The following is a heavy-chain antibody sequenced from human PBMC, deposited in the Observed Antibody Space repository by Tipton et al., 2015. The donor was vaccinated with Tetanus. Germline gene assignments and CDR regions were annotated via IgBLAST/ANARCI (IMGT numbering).Heavy chain of an antibody. CDR1: GGSVNSGGYY. D-gene: IGHD6-19*01. Sequence: TLSLTCTVSGGSVNSGGYYWSWIRQPPGKGLEWIGYASYSGSSNYNPSLKSRVIISIDASKNQFSLKLSSVAAADTAVYSCARIGWLQQNKPAFDIWGQGTVVTVSS. CDR3: ARIGWLQQNKPAFDI. CDR2: ASYSGSS. V-gene: IGHV4-61*08. J-gene: IGHJ3*02.